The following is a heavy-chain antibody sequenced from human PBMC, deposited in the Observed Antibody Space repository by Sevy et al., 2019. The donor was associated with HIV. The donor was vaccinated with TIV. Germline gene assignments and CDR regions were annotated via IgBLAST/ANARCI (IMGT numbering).Heavy chain of an antibody. V-gene: IGHV3-74*01. J-gene: IGHJ6*03. D-gene: IGHD6-13*01. CDR1: GFTFSSYW. Sequence: GGSLRLSCAASGFTFSSYWMHWVRQAPGKGLVWVSRINSDGSSTSYADSVKGRFTISRDNAKHTLYLQMNSLRAEDTAVYYCARVTGSSSPNYYYYYMDVWGKGTTVTVSS. CDR3: ARVTGSSSPNYYYYYMDV. CDR2: INSDGSST.